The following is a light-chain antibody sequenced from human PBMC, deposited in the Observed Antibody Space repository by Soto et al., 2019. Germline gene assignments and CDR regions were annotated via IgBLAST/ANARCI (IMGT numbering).Light chain of an antibody. J-gene: IGKJ1*01. Sequence: DIPMTQSPSSLSASVGDRVTVTCRASQGIRDELGWYQQKPGKPPKRLIYGAFNLQSGVPSRFSGSGSGTDFTLTISSLQPEDFATYYCLQHNKYPWTFGQGTKVEIK. V-gene: IGKV1-17*01. CDR3: LQHNKYPWT. CDR1: QGIRDE. CDR2: GAF.